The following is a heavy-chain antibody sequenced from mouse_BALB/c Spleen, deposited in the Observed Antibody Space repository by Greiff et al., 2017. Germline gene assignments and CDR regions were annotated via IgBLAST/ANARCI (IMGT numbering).Heavy chain of an antibody. Sequence: VQLVESGAELARPGASVKLSCKASGYTFTSYWMQWVKQRPGQGLEWIGAIYPGDGDTRYTQKFKGKATLTADKSSSTAYMQLSSLASEDSAVYYCARSLIYYGSAWFAYRGQGTLVTVSA. D-gene: IGHD2-2*01. J-gene: IGHJ3*01. CDR1: GYTFTSYW. CDR3: ARSLIYYGSAWFAY. V-gene: IGHV1-87*01. CDR2: IYPGDGDT.